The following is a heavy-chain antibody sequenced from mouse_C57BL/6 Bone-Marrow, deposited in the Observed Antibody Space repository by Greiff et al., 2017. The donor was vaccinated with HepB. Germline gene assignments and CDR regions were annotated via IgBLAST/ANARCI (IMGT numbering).Heavy chain of an antibody. CDR3: ARRHSVWYLDV. J-gene: IGHJ1*03. CDR1: GYTFTSYW. CDR2: ILPESGST. V-gene: IGHV1-9*01. Sequence: VQLQQPGAELVKPGASVKLSCKASGYTFTSYWIHWVKQRPGHGLEWIGEILPESGSTKYNEKFKSKATLTADTSSSTAYMQLSSLTSEDSAVYYCARRHSVWYLDVWGKGTTVTVSS. D-gene: IGHD3-1*01.